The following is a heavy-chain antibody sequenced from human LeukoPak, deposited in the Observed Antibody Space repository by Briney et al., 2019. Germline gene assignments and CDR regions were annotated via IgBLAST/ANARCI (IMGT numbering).Heavy chain of an antibody. CDR2: IYYSGST. V-gene: IGHV4-39*07. J-gene: IGHJ4*02. CDR3: ARDGRFPPEVLPRYFDY. CDR1: GGSVSSGSYY. D-gene: IGHD1-26*01. Sequence: SETLSLTCTVSGGSVSSGSYYWGWIRQPPGKGLEWIGNIYYSGSTYYNPSLKSRVTISVETSKNQFSLKLSSVTAADTAVYYCARDGRFPPEVLPRYFDYWGQGTLVTVSS.